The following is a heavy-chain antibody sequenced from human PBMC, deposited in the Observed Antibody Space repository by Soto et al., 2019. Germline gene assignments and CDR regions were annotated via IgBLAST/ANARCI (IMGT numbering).Heavy chain of an antibody. CDR3: ARGTLSGWFGESTYYFDY. J-gene: IGHJ4*02. Sequence: EVQLVESGGGLVQPGGSLRLSCAASGFTFSSYDMHWVRQATGKGLEWVSAIGTAGDTYYPGSVKGRFTISRENAKNSLNLQMNSLRAEDTAVYYCARGTLSGWFGESTYYFDYWGQGTLVTVSS. V-gene: IGHV3-13*01. D-gene: IGHD3-10*01. CDR2: IGTAGDT. CDR1: GFTFSSYD.